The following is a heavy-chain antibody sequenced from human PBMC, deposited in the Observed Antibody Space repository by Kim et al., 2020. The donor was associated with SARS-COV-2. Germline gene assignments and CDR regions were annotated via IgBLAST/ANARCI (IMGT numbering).Heavy chain of an antibody. D-gene: IGHD3-10*01. V-gene: IGHV4-34*01. CDR1: GGSFSGYY. CDR2: IHHSGST. Sequence: SETLSLTCAVYGGSFSGYYWSWNRQPPGKGLEWNGEIHHSGSTNYNPSLKSRVTISVDTSKNQFSLKLSSVTAADTAVYYCARLRIGTARKTYYYGSGSYSCPWGQGTLVTVSS. J-gene: IGHJ5*02. CDR3: ARLRIGTARKTYYYGSGSYSCP.